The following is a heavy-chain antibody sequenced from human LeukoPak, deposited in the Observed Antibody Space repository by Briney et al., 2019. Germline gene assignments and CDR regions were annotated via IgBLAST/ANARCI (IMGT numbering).Heavy chain of an antibody. CDR3: TTAGSNYEVEVFDY. D-gene: IGHD4-11*01. CDR1: GFTFSNAW. V-gene: IGHV3-15*01. Sequence: PGGPLRLSCAASGFTFSNAWMSWVRQAPGKGLEWVGRKSETDGGTTDYAAPVKGRFTISRDDSKNTLYLQMNSLKTEDTAVYYCTTAGSNYEVEVFDYWGQGTLVTVSS. J-gene: IGHJ4*02. CDR2: KSETDGGTT.